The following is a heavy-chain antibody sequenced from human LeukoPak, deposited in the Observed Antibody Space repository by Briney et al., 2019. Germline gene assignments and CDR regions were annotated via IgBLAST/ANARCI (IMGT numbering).Heavy chain of an antibody. CDR2: INAYHGNT. CDR1: GYTFTNYG. Sequence: ASVKVSCKASGYTFTNYGISWVRQAPGQGLEWMGWINAYHGNTNYAQKLQGRITLTTDTSTSTAYMELKSLRSDDTAVYYCARDGGDLDYWGQGTLVTVSS. CDR3: ARDGGDLDY. D-gene: IGHD2-21*02. V-gene: IGHV1-18*01. J-gene: IGHJ4*02.